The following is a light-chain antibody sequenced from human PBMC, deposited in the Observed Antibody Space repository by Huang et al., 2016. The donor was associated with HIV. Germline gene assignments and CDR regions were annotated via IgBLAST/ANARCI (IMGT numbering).Light chain of an antibody. Sequence: DIQLTQPPSTLPASVGDRVTITCRASQIISRSLAWYQQKPGKAPKLLIYKTSTLHSGVPARFSGRGSGTEFTLTISSLQLDDFAAYYCQQYNSFPGTFGQGTKVEIK. J-gene: IGKJ1*01. CDR1: QIISRS. CDR3: QQYNSFPGT. V-gene: IGKV1-5*03. CDR2: KTS.